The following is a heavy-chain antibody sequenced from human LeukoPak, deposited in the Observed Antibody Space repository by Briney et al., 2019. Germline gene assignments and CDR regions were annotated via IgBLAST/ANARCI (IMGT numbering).Heavy chain of an antibody. J-gene: IGHJ5*01. CDR2: IYYSGST. D-gene: IGHD3-3*01. Sequence: PSETLSLTCTVSGGSISSHYWSWIRQPPGKGLEWIGYIYYSGSTNYHPALKSRVTISVDTSKNQFSLKLSSVTAADTAVYYCTRERVNFWSGYSWSWFDPWGQGTLVTVSS. CDR1: GGSISSHY. V-gene: IGHV4-59*11. CDR3: TRERVNFWSGYSWSWFDP.